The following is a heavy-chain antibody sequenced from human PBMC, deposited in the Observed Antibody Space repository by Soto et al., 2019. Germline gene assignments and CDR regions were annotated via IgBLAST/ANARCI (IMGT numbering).Heavy chain of an antibody. Sequence: KTSETLSLTCTFSVVSISSGDYYCSWIRQPPGKGLEWIGYIYYSGSTYYNPSLKSRVTISVDTSKNQFSLKLSSVTAADTAVYYCARRKVGATDWVAFDILGQGTMVTVSS. CDR1: VVSISSGDYY. V-gene: IGHV4-30-4*01. CDR2: IYYSGST. J-gene: IGHJ3*02. D-gene: IGHD1-26*01. CDR3: ARRKVGATDWVAFDI.